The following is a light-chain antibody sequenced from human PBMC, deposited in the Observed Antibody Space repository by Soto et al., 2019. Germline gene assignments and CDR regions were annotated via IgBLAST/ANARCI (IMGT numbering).Light chain of an antibody. CDR3: SSYAGSNYDV. Sequence: QSALTQPPSASGSPGQSVTISCTGTSSDIGDYNYVSWYQQHPGKAPKLMIYEVSKRPSGVPDRFSGSKSGNTASLTVSGLKAEDEADYYCSSYAGSNYDVFGTGTKLTVL. J-gene: IGLJ1*01. V-gene: IGLV2-8*01. CDR2: EVS. CDR1: SSDIGDYNY.